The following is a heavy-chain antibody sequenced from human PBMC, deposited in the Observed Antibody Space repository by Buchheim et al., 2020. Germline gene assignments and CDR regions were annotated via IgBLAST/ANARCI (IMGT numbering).Heavy chain of an antibody. CDR2: INHSGST. J-gene: IGHJ6*02. Sequence: QVQLQQWGAGLLKPSETLSLTCAVYGGSFSGYYWSWIRQPPGKGLEWIGEINHSGSTNYNPSLKSRVTISVDTSKNQFSLKLSSVTAADTAMYYCARISIAAREKYGMDVWGQGTT. CDR3: ARISIAAREKYGMDV. V-gene: IGHV4-34*01. CDR1: GGSFSGYY. D-gene: IGHD6-6*01.